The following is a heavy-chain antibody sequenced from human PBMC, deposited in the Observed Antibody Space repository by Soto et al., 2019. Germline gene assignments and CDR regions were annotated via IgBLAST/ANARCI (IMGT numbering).Heavy chain of an antibody. Sequence: GGSLRLSCAASGFTFSTNGMHWVRQAPGKGLEWVAIISYDGSNKYYADSVKGRLTISRDNSKNTLYLQMNSLRAEDTAMYYCAKDRVESGLGEVDYWGQGTLVTVSS. CDR3: AKDRVESGLGEVDY. CDR1: GFTFSTNG. CDR2: ISYDGSNK. V-gene: IGHV3-30*18. J-gene: IGHJ4*02. D-gene: IGHD3-16*01.